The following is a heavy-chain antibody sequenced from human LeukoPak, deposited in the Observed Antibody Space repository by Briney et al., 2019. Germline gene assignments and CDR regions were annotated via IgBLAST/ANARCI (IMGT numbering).Heavy chain of an antibody. CDR3: AKDRLGYYYDSSGAFDI. Sequence: GGSLRLSCAASGFTFSSYAMSWVRQAPGKGLEWVSAISGSGGSTYYADSVEGRFTISRDNSKNTLYLQMNSLRAEDTAVYYCAKDRLGYYYDSSGAFDIWGQGTMVTVSS. D-gene: IGHD3-22*01. V-gene: IGHV3-23*01. CDR1: GFTFSSYA. J-gene: IGHJ3*02. CDR2: ISGSGGST.